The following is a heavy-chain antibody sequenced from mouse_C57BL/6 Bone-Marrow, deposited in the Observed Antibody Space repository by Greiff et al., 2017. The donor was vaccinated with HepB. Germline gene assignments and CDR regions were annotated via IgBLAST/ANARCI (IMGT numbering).Heavy chain of an antibody. V-gene: IGHV2-2*01. J-gene: IGHJ1*03. Sequence: VQGVESGPGLVQPSQSLSITCTVSGFSLTSYGVHWVRQSPGKGLEWLGVIWSGGSTDYNAAFISRLSISKDNSKSQVFFKMNSLQADDTAIYYCARNGDGDWYFDVWGTGTTVTVSS. CDR2: IWSGGST. CDR3: ARNGDGDWYFDV. D-gene: IGHD3-3*01. CDR1: GFSLTSYG.